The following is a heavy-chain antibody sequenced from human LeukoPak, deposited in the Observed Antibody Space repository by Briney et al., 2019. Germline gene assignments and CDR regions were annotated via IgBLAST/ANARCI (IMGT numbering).Heavy chain of an antibody. D-gene: IGHD1-1*01. CDR1: GYTFTGYY. Sequence: ASVKVSCKASGYTFTGYYMHWVRQAPGQGLEWMGWINPNSGGTNYAQKFQGWVTMTRDTSISTAYMELSRLRSDDTAVYYCARTTTRAFWGMDVRGQGTTVTVSS. J-gene: IGHJ6*02. CDR3: ARTTTRAFWGMDV. CDR2: INPNSGGT. V-gene: IGHV1-2*04.